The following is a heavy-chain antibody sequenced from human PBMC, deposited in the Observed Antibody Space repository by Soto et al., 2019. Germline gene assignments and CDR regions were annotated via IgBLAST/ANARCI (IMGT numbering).Heavy chain of an antibody. CDR1: GGTFSSYA. CDR2: IIPIFGTA. V-gene: IGHV1-69*13. CDR3: ATERSDCGGDCRYFDY. Sequence: SVKVSCKASGGTFSSYAISWVRQAPGQGLEWMGGIIPIFGTANYAQKFQGRVTITADESTSTAYMELSSLRSGDTAVYYCATERSDCGGDCRYFDYWGQGTLVTVSS. D-gene: IGHD2-21*02. J-gene: IGHJ4*02.